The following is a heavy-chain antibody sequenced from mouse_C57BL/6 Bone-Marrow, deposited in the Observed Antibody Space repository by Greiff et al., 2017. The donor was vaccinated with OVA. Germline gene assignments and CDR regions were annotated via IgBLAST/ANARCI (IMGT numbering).Heavy chain of an antibody. CDR1: GYTFTSYD. CDR3: ARKKGGSSYDAMDY. CDR2: ISPIDVST. J-gene: IGHJ4*01. Sequence: QVQLKQSGPELVKPGASVKLSCKASGYTFTSYDINWVKQRPGPGLEWIGWISPIDVSTKYNEKFKGTATLTVDTSSSTAYMELHSLTSEDSAVYFCARKKGGSSYDAMDYWGQGTSVTVSS. V-gene: IGHV1-85*01. D-gene: IGHD1-1*01.